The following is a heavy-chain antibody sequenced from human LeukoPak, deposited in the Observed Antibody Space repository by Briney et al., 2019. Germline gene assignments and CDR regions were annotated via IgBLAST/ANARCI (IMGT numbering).Heavy chain of an antibody. V-gene: IGHV1-69*04. CDR3: ARDLDSGIAVAGTGY. D-gene: IGHD6-19*01. J-gene: IGHJ4*02. CDR1: GGTFSSYA. CDR2: IIPILGIA. Sequence: GASVKVSCKASGGTFSSYAISWVRQAPGQGLEWMGRIIPILGIANYAQKFQGGVTITADKSTSTAYMELSSLRSEDTAVYYCARDLDSGIAVAGTGYWGQGTLVTVSS.